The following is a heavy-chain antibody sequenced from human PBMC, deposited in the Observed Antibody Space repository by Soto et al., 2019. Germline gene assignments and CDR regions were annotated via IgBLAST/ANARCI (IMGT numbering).Heavy chain of an antibody. CDR1: GFTFSSYW. CDR2: IKQDGSEK. V-gene: IGHV3-7*01. CDR3: ATYCSSTSCYVYYGMAV. J-gene: IGHJ6*02. Sequence: GGSLRLSCAASGFTFSSYWMSWVRQAPGKGLEWVANIKQDGSEKYYVDSVKGRFTISRDNAKNSLYLQMNSLRAEDTAVYYCATYCSSTSCYVYYGMAVWGQGTTVTVSS. D-gene: IGHD2-2*01.